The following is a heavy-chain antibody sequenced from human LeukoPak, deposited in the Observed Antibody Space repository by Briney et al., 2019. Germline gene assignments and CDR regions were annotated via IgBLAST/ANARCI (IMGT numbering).Heavy chain of an antibody. Sequence: PGGSLRLSCAASGFTFSTYGMHWVRQAPGKGLEWVAFIQHDGNKKYYADSVKGRFTISRDNSKNTPYLQMNSLRAEDTAVYYCAKDPGRSVAGYYMDVWGKGTTVTVSS. J-gene: IGHJ6*03. CDR2: IQHDGNKK. V-gene: IGHV3-30*02. CDR1: GFTFSTYG. D-gene: IGHD6-19*01. CDR3: AKDPGRSVAGYYMDV.